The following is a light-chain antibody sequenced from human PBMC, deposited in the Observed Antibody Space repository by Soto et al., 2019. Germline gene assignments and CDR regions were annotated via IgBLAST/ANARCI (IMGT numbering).Light chain of an antibody. CDR3: QQYNSFPLT. CDR1: QSIYKW. V-gene: IGKV1-5*01. J-gene: IGKJ4*01. Sequence: DIQMTQSPSTLSASIGDTVTISCRASQSIYKWLAWYQQKPQKAPKVLIFEAAGLKSGVSSRFRGSGSGTEFTLTISGLQPDDLATYYCQQYNSFPLTFGGGTKVEL. CDR2: EAA.